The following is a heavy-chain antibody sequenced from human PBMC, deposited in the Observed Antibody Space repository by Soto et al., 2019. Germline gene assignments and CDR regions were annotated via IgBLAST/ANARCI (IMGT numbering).Heavy chain of an antibody. Sequence: QVQLVESGGGVVQPGRSLRLSCAASGFTFSSYALHWVRQAPGKGLERVAVISYDGINKYYADSVKGRFTISRDNSKNTLYLQMNSLTPEDTAVYYCARDPLDGSQRGYFDLLGRGTLVTVSS. CDR3: ARDPLDGSQRGYFDL. CDR1: GFTFSSYA. CDR2: ISYDGINK. D-gene: IGHD1-1*01. V-gene: IGHV3-30-3*01. J-gene: IGHJ2*01.